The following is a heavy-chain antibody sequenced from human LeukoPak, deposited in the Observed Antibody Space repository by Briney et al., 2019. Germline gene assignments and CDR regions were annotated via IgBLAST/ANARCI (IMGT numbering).Heavy chain of an antibody. J-gene: IGHJ4*02. CDR1: GGSISSYY. Sequence: SETLSLTCTVSGGSISSYYWGWICQPPGKGLEWIGSVYYSGDTYYNPSLKSRVTIFVDTSKNQFSLKLTSVTAADTAVYYCARQYYDFLTGPPYFDYWGQGTLVTVSS. D-gene: IGHD3-9*01. CDR3: ARQYYDFLTGPPYFDY. CDR2: VYYSGDT. V-gene: IGHV4-39*01.